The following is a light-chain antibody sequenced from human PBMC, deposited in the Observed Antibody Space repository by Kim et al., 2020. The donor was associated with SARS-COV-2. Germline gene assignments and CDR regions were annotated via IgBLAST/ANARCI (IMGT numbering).Light chain of an antibody. CDR1: SLRTYY. CDR2: GKN. Sequence: SSELTQDPAVSVALGQTVRITCQGDSLRTYYASWYQQKPGQAPVLVVYGKNYRPSGIPERFSGSYSGNTASLTIIGAQAEDEADYYCTSRDTKMFGGGTKVTVL. V-gene: IGLV3-19*01. J-gene: IGLJ3*02. CDR3: TSRDTKM.